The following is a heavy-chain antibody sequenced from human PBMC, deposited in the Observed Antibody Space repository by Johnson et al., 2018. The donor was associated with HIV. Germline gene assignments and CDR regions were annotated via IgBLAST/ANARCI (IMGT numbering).Heavy chain of an antibody. CDR2: VYSAGHT. V-gene: IGHV3-66*01. Sequence: MLLVESGGGLVQPGGSLRLSCAASRFTVSGNYMTWVRQAPGKGLEWVSVVYSAGHTYYADSVKGRFTISRDNSKNSLFLQMNRLRVEDTAVYYCARSGGYPNAFDSWGQGQWSPSLQ. CDR3: ARSGGYPNAFDS. CDR1: RFTVSGNY. D-gene: IGHD6-13*01. J-gene: IGHJ3*02.